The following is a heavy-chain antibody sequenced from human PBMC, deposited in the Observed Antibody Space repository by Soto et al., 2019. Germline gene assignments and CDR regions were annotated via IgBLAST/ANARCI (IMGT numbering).Heavy chain of an antibody. CDR3: AKDRPSGSRPYYYGMDV. J-gene: IGHJ6*02. V-gene: IGHV3-30*18. CDR1: GFTFSSYG. CDR2: ISYDGSNK. Sequence: QVQLVESGGGVVQPGRSLRLSCAASGFTFSSYGMHWVRQAPGTGLEWVAVISYDGSNKYYADSVKGRFTISRDNSKNTLYLQMNSLRAEDTAVYYCAKDRPSGSRPYYYGMDVWGQGTTVTVSS. D-gene: IGHD1-26*01.